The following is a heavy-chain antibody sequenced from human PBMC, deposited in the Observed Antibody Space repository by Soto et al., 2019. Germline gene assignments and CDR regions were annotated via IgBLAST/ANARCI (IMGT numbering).Heavy chain of an antibody. V-gene: IGHV3-73*01. Sequence: PGGSLRLSCAASGFTFSGSAMHWVRQASGKGLEWVGRIRSKANNYATAYGASVKGRFTISRDDSKNTAYLRMNSLKTEDTAVYYCSRQASDFWSGKPQYYMDVWGKGTTVTVSS. CDR3: SRQASDFWSGKPQYYMDV. CDR2: IRSKANNYAT. D-gene: IGHD3-3*01. J-gene: IGHJ6*03. CDR1: GFTFSGSA.